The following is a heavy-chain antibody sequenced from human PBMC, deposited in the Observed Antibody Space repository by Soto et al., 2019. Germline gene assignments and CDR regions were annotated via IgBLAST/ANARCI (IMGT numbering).Heavy chain of an antibody. Sequence: SETLSLTCTFSCGAVINSNYYWGWIRQSPGKGLEWIGSVYYRGRSYSKSSVKSRITISVDTSKNQFSLNLNSVTASDTAVYFCVSQRTSVLSQAYFDYWGPGALVTVSS. D-gene: IGHD2-8*01. CDR3: VSQRTSVLSQAYFDY. CDR1: CGAVINSNYY. CDR2: VYYRGRS. V-gene: IGHV4-39*01. J-gene: IGHJ4*02.